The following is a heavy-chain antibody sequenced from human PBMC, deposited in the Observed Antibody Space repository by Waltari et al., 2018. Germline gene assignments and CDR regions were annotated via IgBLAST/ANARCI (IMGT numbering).Heavy chain of an antibody. Sequence: EVQLVESGGGLVKPGGSLRLSCAASGFTFSSYSMHWVRQAQGKGLEWVTSISSSSSYIYYADSVKGRFTISRDNAKNSLYLQMNSLRAEDTAVYYCARYSVLDYWGQGTLVTVSS. CDR3: ARYSVLDY. CDR2: ISSSSSYI. V-gene: IGHV3-21*01. J-gene: IGHJ4*02. CDR1: GFTFSSYS. D-gene: IGHD2-21*01.